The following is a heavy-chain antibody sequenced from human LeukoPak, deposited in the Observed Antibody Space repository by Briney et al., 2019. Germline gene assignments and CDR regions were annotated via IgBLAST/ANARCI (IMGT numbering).Heavy chain of an antibody. V-gene: IGHV3-7*01. CDR1: GFVFSTYW. D-gene: IGHD3/OR15-3a*01. Sequence: GGSLRLSCAASGFVFSTYWMTWVRQAPGKGLEWVANINLDGTEEHYVDSSLKSRFTISRDNAKNSLYLQMTSLRVEDTAVYYCASGRHDFLHWGQGTLVTVSS. J-gene: IGHJ4*02. CDR3: ASGRHDFLH. CDR2: INLDGTEE.